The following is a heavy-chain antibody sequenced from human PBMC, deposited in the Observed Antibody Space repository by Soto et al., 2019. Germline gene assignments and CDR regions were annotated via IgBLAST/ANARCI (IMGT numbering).Heavy chain of an antibody. CDR1: GFTFSNAW. D-gene: IGHD3-3*01. CDR2: IKSKTDGGTT. Sequence: EVQLVESGGGLVKPGGSLRLSCAASGFTFSNAWMSWVRQAPGKGLEWVGRIKSKTDGGTTDYAAPVKGRFTISRDESKNPLYLQINRPKTEDTAVYLRTTNRTIYPVLDFLSCYLDDAFDIWGQRTMVTVSS. CDR3: TTNRTIYPVLDFLSCYLDDAFDI. J-gene: IGHJ3*02. V-gene: IGHV3-15*01.